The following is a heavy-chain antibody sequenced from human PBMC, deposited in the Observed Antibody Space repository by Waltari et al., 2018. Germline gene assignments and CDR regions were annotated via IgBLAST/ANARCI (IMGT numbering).Heavy chain of an antibody. CDR3: ARPAEQWLVRGVAEYFQH. J-gene: IGHJ1*01. Sequence: QVQLQQWGAGLLKPSETLSLTCAVYGGSFSGYYWSWIRQPPGKGLEWIGEINHSGSTNYNPSLKSRVTISVATSKNQFSLKLSSVTAADTAVYYCARPAEQWLVRGVAEYFQHWGQGTLVTVSS. CDR1: GGSFSGYY. CDR2: INHSGST. V-gene: IGHV4-34*01. D-gene: IGHD6-19*01.